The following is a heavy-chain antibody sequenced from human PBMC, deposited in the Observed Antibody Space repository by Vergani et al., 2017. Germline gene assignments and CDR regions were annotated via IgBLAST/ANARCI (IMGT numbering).Heavy chain of an antibody. CDR2: IYYSGST. D-gene: IGHD6-19*01. Sequence: QLELQESGPGLVKPSETLSLTCTVSGGSISSSSYYWGWIRQPPGKGLEWIGYIYYSGSTNYNPSLKSRVTISVDTSKNQFSLKLSSVTAADTAVYYCAAYSSGWNGQDYWGQGTLVTVSS. V-gene: IGHV4-61*05. J-gene: IGHJ4*02. CDR1: GGSISSSSYY. CDR3: AAYSSGWNGQDY.